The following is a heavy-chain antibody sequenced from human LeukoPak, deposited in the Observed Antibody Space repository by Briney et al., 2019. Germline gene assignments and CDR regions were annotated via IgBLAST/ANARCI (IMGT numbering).Heavy chain of an antibody. Sequence: PGGSLRLSCAASGFTFSSYGMHWVRQAQGKGLEWVAFIRYDGSNKYYADSVKGRFTISRDNSKNTLYLQMNSLRAEDTAVYYCAKSARRYCSGGSCYYFDYWGQGTLVTVSS. V-gene: IGHV3-30*02. CDR2: IRYDGSNK. D-gene: IGHD2-15*01. J-gene: IGHJ4*02. CDR1: GFTFSSYG. CDR3: AKSARRYCSGGSCYYFDY.